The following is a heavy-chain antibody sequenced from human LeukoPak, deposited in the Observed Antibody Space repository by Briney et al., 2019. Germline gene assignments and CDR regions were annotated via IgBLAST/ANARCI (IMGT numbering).Heavy chain of an antibody. V-gene: IGHV3-23*01. D-gene: IGHD6-13*01. CDR1: GFTFRSYA. J-gene: IGHJ6*02. CDR3: AKGYGYSSSWTSNYYFYGLDV. Sequence: GGSLRLSCAASGFTFRSYAMSWVRQAPGKGLEWVSAISDSDSGTYYADSVKGRITISRDNSKNTLYLQMNSLRAEDTALYYCAKGYGYSSSWTSNYYFYGLDVWGQGTTVTVSS. CDR2: ISDSDSGT.